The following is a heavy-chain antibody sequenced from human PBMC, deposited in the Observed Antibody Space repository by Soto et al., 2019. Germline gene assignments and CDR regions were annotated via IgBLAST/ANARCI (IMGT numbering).Heavy chain of an antibody. Sequence: QVQLVQSGGEVKKPGASVTVSCKASGYTFTNYGISWVRQAPGQGLEWMGWINVYNGNTKYAQKVQGRVTMTTDTSKSTFYMELRRLGLAVTAVYYCARGVGSGSYYIHYNWFDPWGQGILGTVSS. J-gene: IGHJ5*02. D-gene: IGHD3-10*01. CDR2: INVYNGNT. CDR3: ARGVGSGSYYIHYNWFDP. CDR1: GYTFTNYG. V-gene: IGHV1-18*01.